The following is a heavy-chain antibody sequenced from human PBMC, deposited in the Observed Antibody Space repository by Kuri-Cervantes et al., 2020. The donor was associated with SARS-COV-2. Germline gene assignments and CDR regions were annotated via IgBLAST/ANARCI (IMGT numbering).Heavy chain of an antibody. V-gene: IGHV1-46*01. CDR1: GYTFTSYY. Sequence: ASVKVSCKASGYTFTSYYMHWVRQAPGQGLEWMGIINPSGGSTSYAQKFQGRVTMTRDTSTSTVYMELSSLRSEDTAVYYCATHGDPSAYSNYGAARWYYGMDVWGQGTTVTVSS. CDR3: ATHGDPSAYSNYGAARWYYGMDV. D-gene: IGHD4-11*01. J-gene: IGHJ6*02. CDR2: INPSGGST.